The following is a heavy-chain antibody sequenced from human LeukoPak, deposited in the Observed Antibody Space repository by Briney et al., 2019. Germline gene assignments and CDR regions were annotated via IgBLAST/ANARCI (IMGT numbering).Heavy chain of an antibody. CDR2: VSGGGGVR. V-gene: IGHV3-23*01. J-gene: IGHJ4*02. Sequence: GGSLRLSCAASGFTFDNYAMSCVRQAPGKGLEWVSSVSGGGGVRYYADSVKGRFTITRDNSKNTLYLQMNSMTADDTVLISCAKGSRDYHAPSLDSWGQRTLVTVSS. D-gene: IGHD4-17*01. CDR3: AKGSRDYHAPSLDS. CDR1: GFTFDNYA.